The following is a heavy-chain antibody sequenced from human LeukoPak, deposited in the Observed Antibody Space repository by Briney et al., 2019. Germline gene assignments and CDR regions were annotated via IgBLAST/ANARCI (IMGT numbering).Heavy chain of an antibody. CDR2: ISSSSSYI. J-gene: IGHJ6*03. D-gene: IGHD3-9*01. CDR3: AKSHILTGYYMSYYYMDV. V-gene: IGHV3-21*01. CDR1: GFTFSSYS. Sequence: GGSLRLSCAASGFTFSSYSMNWVRQAPGKGLEWVSFISSSSSYIYYADSVKGRFTISRDNAKNSLYLQMNSLRAEDTAVYYCAKSHILTGYYMSYYYMDVWGKGTTVTISS.